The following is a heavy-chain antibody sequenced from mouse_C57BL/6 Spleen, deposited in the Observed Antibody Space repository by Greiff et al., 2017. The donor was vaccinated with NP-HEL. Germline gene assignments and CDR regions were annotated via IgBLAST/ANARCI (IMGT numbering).Heavy chain of an antibody. D-gene: IGHD3-2*02. CDR2: IDPSDSYT. V-gene: IGHV1-50*01. CDR3: AKETAQATSAY. J-gene: IGHJ3*01. Sequence: QVQLKQPGAELVKPGASVKLSCKASGYTFTSYWMQWVKQRPGQGLEWIGEIDPSDSYTNYNQKFKGKATLTVDTSSSTAYMQLSSLTSEDSAVYYCAKETAQATSAYWGQGTLVTVSA. CDR1: GYTFTSYW.